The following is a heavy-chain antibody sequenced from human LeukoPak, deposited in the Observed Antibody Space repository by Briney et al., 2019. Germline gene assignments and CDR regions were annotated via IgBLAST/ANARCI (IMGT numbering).Heavy chain of an antibody. V-gene: IGHV4-34*01. D-gene: IGHD5-12*01. CDR3: ARRRVATILTLYYFDY. J-gene: IGHJ4*02. CDR2: INHSGST. CDR1: GGSFSGYY. Sequence: PSETLSLTCAVYGGSFSGYYWSWIRQPPGKGLEWIGEINHSGSTNYNPSLKSRVTISVDTSKNQFSLKLSSVTAADTAVYYCARRRVATILTLYYFDYWGQGTLVTVSS.